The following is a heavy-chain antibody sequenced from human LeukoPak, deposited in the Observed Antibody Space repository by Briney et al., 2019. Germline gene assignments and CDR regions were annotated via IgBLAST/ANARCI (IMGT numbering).Heavy chain of an antibody. J-gene: IGHJ6*02. V-gene: IGHV1-18*01. Sequence: ASVKVSCKASGYTFTSYGISWVRQAPGQGFEWMGWISAYNGNTNYAQKLQGRVTMTTDTSTSTAYMELRSLRSDDTTVYYCARAMYSSSSHYYYGMDVWGQGTTVTVSS. CDR3: ARAMYSSSSHYYYGMDV. CDR1: GYTFTSYG. CDR2: ISAYNGNT. D-gene: IGHD6-6*01.